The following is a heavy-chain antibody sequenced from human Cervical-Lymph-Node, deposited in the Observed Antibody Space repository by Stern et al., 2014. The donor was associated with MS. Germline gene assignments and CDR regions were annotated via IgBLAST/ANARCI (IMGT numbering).Heavy chain of an antibody. CDR1: GFTFSSYA. J-gene: IGHJ5*02. CDR2: ISDSGGST. D-gene: IGHD6-6*01. CDR3: AKVSQQLGYDNWFDP. Sequence: EVQLVESGGGLVQPGGSLRLSCAASGFTFSSYAMSWVRQAPGKGLEWVSTISDSGGSTYYAGSVKGRFTISRDNSKNTLYLQMNSLRAEDTALYYCAKVSQQLGYDNWFDPWGQGTPVIVSS. V-gene: IGHV3-23*04.